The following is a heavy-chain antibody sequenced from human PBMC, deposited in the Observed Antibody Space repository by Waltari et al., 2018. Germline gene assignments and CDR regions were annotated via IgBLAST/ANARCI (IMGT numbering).Heavy chain of an antibody. J-gene: IGHJ3*02. D-gene: IGHD2-15*01. CDR2: IGRSSSTR. CDR1: GFIFSSYS. Sequence: EVQLVESGGGLEQPGGSLRLSCAASGFIFSSYSINWVRQAPGKGMGGVSYIGRSSSTRYYANSVKGRFTISRDNAKNSLYLQMNSLRAEDTAVYYCTRSLTSGRGAFDIWGQGTKVTVSS. CDR3: TRSLTSGRGAFDI. V-gene: IGHV3-48*04.